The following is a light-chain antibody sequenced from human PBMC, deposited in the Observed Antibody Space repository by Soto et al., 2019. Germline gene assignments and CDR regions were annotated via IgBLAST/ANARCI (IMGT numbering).Light chain of an antibody. CDR3: QQGHNWPLT. CDR2: GAS. CDR1: QSISSE. J-gene: IGKJ2*01. V-gene: IGKV3-15*01. Sequence: EIVMTQSPATLSVSPGESATLSCRASQSISSELAWYQQKPGQPPRLLIYGASTRATGVPARFTGSRSGSDFTLTISGLQSEDFAFYYCQQGHNWPLTFGEGTRLEI.